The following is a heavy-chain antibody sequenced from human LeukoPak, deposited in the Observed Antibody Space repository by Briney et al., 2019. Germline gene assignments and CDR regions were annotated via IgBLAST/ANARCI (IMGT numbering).Heavy chain of an antibody. CDR1: GSNLNSYA. CDR2: IRHDETNS. J-gene: IGHJ4*02. CDR3: AKEYTPSSPLGELDS. D-gene: IGHD6-6*01. V-gene: IGHV3-30*02. Sequence: PGGSLRLSCAVSGSNLNSYAMHWVRQAPGKGLEWVAVIRHDETNSFYAGSVQGRFTISRDTSKKLLYLQMNSLRVEDTAVYYCAKEYTPSSPLGELDSWGQGTLVTVSS.